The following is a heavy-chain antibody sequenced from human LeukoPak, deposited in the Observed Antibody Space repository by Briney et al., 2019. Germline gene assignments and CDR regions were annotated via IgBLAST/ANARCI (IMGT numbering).Heavy chain of an antibody. Sequence: TGGSLRLSCAASGLTFSSFEMNWVRQAPGQGLEWVSYISSSGSTIYYADSVKGRFTISRDNAKNSLYLQMNSLRAEDTALYYCARGLGHDYWGQGTLVTVSS. CDR1: GLTFSSFE. J-gene: IGHJ4*02. CDR3: ARGLGHDY. D-gene: IGHD3-9*01. CDR2: ISSSGSTI. V-gene: IGHV3-48*03.